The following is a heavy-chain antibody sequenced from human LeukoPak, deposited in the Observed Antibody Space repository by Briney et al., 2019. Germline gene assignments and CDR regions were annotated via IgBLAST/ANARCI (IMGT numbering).Heavy chain of an antibody. CDR2: IDHRGST. D-gene: IGHD6-13*01. CDR3: VTPIGDSSTSEH. J-gene: IGHJ4*02. CDR1: GGSFSGYY. Sequence: KPSETLSLTCAVYGGSFSGYYWSWSRQPPGKGLEWIGEIDHRGSTNYNPSLKSRVTISVDTSMNQFSLRLSSVTTADTAVYYCVTPIGDSSTSEHWGQGTLVTVSS. V-gene: IGHV4-34*01.